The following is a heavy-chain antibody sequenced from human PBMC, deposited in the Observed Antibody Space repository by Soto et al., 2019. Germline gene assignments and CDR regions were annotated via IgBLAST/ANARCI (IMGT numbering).Heavy chain of an antibody. CDR1: CASIGSGGYY. D-gene: IGHD3-10*01. J-gene: IGHJ6*03. CDR2: IYYSGST. CDR3: ARGSYYYGSELRYYYYYMDV. Sequence: TLSLTCSVSCASIGSGGYYGTWIRQHPGKGLEWIGYIYYSGSTYYNPSLKSRVTISVDTSKNQFSLKLSSVTAADTAVYYCARGSYYYGSELRYYYYYMDVWGKGTTVT. V-gene: IGHV4-31*03.